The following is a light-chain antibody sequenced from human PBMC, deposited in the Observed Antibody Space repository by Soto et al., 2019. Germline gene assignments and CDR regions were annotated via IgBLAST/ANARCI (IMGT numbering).Light chain of an antibody. V-gene: IGLV1-44*01. Sequence: QSALTQPPSASGAPGQRVTISCSGSRSNIGSNTVHWYQQFPGTAPKLLVYRTDHRPSGVPDRFSGSKSGTSASLAISGLQFEDESYYYCASWDDMLSGPVLGGGTKLTVL. CDR1: RSNIGSNT. CDR2: RTD. J-gene: IGLJ2*01. CDR3: ASWDDMLSGPV.